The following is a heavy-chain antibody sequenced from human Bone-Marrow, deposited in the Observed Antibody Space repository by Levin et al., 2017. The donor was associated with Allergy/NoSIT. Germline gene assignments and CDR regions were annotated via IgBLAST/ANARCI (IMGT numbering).Heavy chain of an antibody. J-gene: IGHJ4*02. CDR3: ATMSGFGEIFFDS. CDR2: FDPEDGKT. Sequence: GESLKISCKVSGYTLTDLSMHWVRQALGKGLEWMGGFDPEDGKTIYTQKFQGRVTMTEDTSTDTAYMELSSLRPDDAAVYYCATMSGFGEIFFDSWGQGTLVIVSS. V-gene: IGHV1-24*01. CDR1: GYTLTDLS. D-gene: IGHD3-10*01.